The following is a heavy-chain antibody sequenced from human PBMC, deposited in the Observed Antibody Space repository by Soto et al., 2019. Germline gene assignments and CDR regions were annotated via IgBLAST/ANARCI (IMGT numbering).Heavy chain of an antibody. CDR3: ERGAAGSGFDL. Sequence: PSQTLSLTCAISGDSVSSNTAAWNWIRSSPSRGLEWLGRTYYRSNWRHDYAVSVKSRITVNPDTSKNHFSLQLNSVTPDDTAVYYCERGAAGSGFDLWGQGTLATVSS. CDR1: GDSVSSNTAA. V-gene: IGHV6-1*01. J-gene: IGHJ4*02. D-gene: IGHD6-19*01. CDR2: TYYRSNWRH.